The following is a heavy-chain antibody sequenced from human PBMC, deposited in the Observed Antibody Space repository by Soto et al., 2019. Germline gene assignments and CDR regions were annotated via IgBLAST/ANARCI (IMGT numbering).Heavy chain of an antibody. CDR3: ARGALTSRYVDY. Sequence: SETLSLTCTVPGGSISSGDYYWSWIRQPPGKGMEWIGYIYYSGSTYYNPSLKSRVTISVDTSKNQFSLKLSSVTAADTAVYYCARGALTSRYVDYWGQGTLVTVSS. V-gene: IGHV4-30-4*01. CDR2: IYYSGST. CDR1: GGSISSGDYY. D-gene: IGHD2-2*01. J-gene: IGHJ4*02.